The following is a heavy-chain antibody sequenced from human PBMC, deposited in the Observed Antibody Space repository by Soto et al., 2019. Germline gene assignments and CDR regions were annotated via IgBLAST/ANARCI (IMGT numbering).Heavy chain of an antibody. J-gene: IGHJ5*02. CDR2: IYYSGST. Sequence: PSETLSLTCTVYGGSLSSSSYYRGWIRQPPGKGLEWIGSIYYSGSTYYNPSLKSRVTISVDTSKNQFSLKLSSVTAADTAVYYCAGCGGGGWFDPWGQGTLVT. CDR1: GGSLSSSSYY. D-gene: IGHD2-21*01. CDR3: AGCGGGGWFDP. V-gene: IGHV4-39*01.